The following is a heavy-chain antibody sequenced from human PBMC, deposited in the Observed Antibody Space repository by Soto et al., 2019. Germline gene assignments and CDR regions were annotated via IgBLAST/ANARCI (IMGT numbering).Heavy chain of an antibody. CDR1: GYSFTIYW. Sequence: PGESLKISCKGSGYSFTIYWISLVLQMPGKGLDWMWRIDPSDSYTNYSPPFQGHVTISADKSISTAYLQWSSLKASDTAMYYCARHGDPDTAMVTGYYYYYGMDVWGQGTTVTVSS. CDR2: IDPSDSYT. V-gene: IGHV5-10-1*01. J-gene: IGHJ6*02. D-gene: IGHD5-18*01. CDR3: ARHGDPDTAMVTGYYYYYGMDV.